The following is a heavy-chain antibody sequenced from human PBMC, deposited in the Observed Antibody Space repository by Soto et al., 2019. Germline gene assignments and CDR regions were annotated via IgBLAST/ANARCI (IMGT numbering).Heavy chain of an antibody. CDR1: GLTFSSYA. J-gene: IGHJ4*02. Sequence: SVRLSCAASGLTFSSYAMGWVRQGPGKWLEWVAVVSIGGSTHYADSVRGRFSISRDNSKNTLSLQMNSLTAEDTAVYFCAKRRGAGGHFDYWGQGALVTVSS. D-gene: IGHD2-15*01. V-gene: IGHV3-23*01. CDR2: VSIGGST. CDR3: AKRRGAGGHFDY.